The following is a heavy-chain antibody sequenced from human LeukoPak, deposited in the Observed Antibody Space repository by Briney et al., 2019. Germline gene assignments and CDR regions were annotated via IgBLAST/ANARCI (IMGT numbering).Heavy chain of an antibody. D-gene: IGHD3-9*01. CDR3: ARPLRYFDWSDAFDI. CDR2: ISSSGSTI. J-gene: IGHJ3*02. V-gene: IGHV3-11*01. CDR1: GFTFSDYY. Sequence: PGGSLRLSCAASGFTFSDYYMSWIRQAPGKGLEWVSYISSSGSTIYYADSVKGRFTISRDNAKNSLYLQMNSLRAEDTAVYYCARPLRYFDWSDAFDIWGQGTMVTVSS.